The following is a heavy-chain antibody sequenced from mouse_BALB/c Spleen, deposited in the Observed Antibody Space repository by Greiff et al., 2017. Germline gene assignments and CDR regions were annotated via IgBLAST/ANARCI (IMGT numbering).Heavy chain of an antibody. CDR1: GFTFSSYG. Sequence: EVQLVESGGDLVKPGGSLKLSCAASGFTFSSYGMSWVRQTPDKRLEWVATISSGGSYTYYPDSVKGRFTISRDNAKNTLYLQMSSLKSEDTAMYYCARQDDGSPWFAYWGQGTLVTVSA. J-gene: IGHJ3*01. CDR3: ARQDDGSPWFAY. CDR2: ISSGGSYT. V-gene: IGHV5-6*01. D-gene: IGHD2-12*01.